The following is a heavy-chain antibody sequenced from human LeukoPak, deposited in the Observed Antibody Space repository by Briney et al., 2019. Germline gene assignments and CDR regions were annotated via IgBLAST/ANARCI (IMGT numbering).Heavy chain of an antibody. D-gene: IGHD1-7*01. V-gene: IGHV3-66*01. CDR2: IYSGGST. CDR1: GFTVSSNY. Sequence: GGSLRLSCAASGFTVSSNYMSWVRQAPGKGLEWVSVIYSGGSTYYADSVKGRFTISRDNSKNTLYLQMNSLRAEDTAVYYCARYRNWNYAAPWTRNWYFDLWGRGTLVTVSS. J-gene: IGHJ2*01. CDR3: ARYRNWNYAAPWTRNWYFDL.